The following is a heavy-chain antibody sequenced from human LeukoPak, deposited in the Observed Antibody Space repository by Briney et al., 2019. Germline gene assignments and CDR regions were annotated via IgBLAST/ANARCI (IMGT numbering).Heavy chain of an antibody. CDR3: GRRGFWAGPRPFYY. CDR2: LYYTGST. J-gene: IGHJ4*02. V-gene: IGHV4-59*01. Sequence: SETLTLTCGVSGRAITNYHWNWLRQSPGGGGVWLGYLYYTGSTTFRRFVKSRITISLDKSKEHISSTLRHVTAAGTAVIYCGRRGFWAGPRPFYYWGQGSLVAASA. CDR1: GRAITNYH. D-gene: IGHD3-3*01.